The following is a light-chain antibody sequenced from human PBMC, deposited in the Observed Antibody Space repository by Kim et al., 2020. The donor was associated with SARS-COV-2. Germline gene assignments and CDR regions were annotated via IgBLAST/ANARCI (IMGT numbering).Light chain of an antibody. CDR2: GAS. CDR3: QQYGSSPRYT. Sequence: SPGERVTLSCRASQSVSSSDLAWYQQKPGQAPRLLIYGASSRTTGIPDRFSGSGSGTDFTLTISRVEPEDFAVYYCQQYGSSPRYTFGQGTKLEI. CDR1: QSVSSSD. V-gene: IGKV3-20*01. J-gene: IGKJ2*01.